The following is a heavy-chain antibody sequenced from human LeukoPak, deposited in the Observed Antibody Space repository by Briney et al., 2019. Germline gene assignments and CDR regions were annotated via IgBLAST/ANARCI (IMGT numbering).Heavy chain of an antibody. V-gene: IGHV3-23*01. CDR1: GFTFSSYA. J-gene: IGHJ3*02. D-gene: IGHD3-10*01. CDR3: AKDYYGSGTYYEYDAFDI. CDR2: ISGSGGST. Sequence: GGSLRLSCAASGFTFSSYAMSWVRQAPGKGLEWVSAISGSGGSTYYADSVKGRFTISRDNSKDTLYLQMNSLRAEDTAVYYCAKDYYGSGTYYEYDAFDIWGQGTMVTVSS.